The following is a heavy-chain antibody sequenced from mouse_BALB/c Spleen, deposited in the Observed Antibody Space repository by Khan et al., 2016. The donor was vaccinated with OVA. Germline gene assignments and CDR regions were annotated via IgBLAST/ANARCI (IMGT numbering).Heavy chain of an antibody. CDR2: ISTNYGDA. CDR1: GYTFTDYA. Sequence: QVRLQQSGAELVRPGVSVKISCKASGYTFTDYAMHWVKQRHAKSLEWIGVISTNYGDADYNQKFQGKASMTVDRFSSTVYMELARLTSEDSAIYYCVRGGKFAYWGQGTLVTVSA. J-gene: IGHJ3*01. CDR3: VRGGKFAY. V-gene: IGHV1S137*01. D-gene: IGHD1-1*02.